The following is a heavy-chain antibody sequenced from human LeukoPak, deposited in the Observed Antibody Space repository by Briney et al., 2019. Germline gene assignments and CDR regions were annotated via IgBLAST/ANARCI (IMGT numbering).Heavy chain of an antibody. CDR2: IHASGIT. CDR3: ARGRAGVQPFDY. D-gene: IGHD1-1*01. Sequence: KPSETLSLTCTVSGGSISFYYWCWIRQPPGKGLGWIAYIHASGITDYNSSLKSRVTISVDTSKNQFSLKLTSVTAADTAVYYCARGRAGVQPFDYWGQGTLVTVSS. J-gene: IGHJ4*02. V-gene: IGHV4-4*09. CDR1: GGSISFYY.